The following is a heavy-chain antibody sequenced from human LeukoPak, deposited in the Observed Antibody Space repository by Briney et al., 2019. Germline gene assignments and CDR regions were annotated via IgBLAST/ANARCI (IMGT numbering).Heavy chain of an antibody. V-gene: IGHV3-11*01. CDR2: ISSSGSTI. CDR1: GFTFSDYY. CDR3: ASSAGSAGYYYMDV. D-gene: IGHD3-10*01. Sequence: GGSLRLSCAASGFTFSDYYMSWIRQAPGKGLEWVSYISSSGSTIYYADSVKGRFTISRDNAKNSLYLQMNGLRAEDTAVYYCASSAGSAGYYYMDVWGKGTTVTVSS. J-gene: IGHJ6*03.